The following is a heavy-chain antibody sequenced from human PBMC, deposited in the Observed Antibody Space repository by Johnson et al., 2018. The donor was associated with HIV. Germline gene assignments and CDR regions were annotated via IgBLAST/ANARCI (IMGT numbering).Heavy chain of an antibody. CDR3: VRDDYAFHI. V-gene: IGHV3-9*01. CDR2: ISWNSGSI. CDR1: GFTFDDYA. Sequence: VESGGGLVQPGGSLRLSCAASGFTFDDYAMHWVRQAPGKGLEWVSGISWNSGSIGYADSVKGRFTISRDNAKNSLYLQMNSLRADDTAVYYCVRDDYAFHIWGQGTVVTVSS. J-gene: IGHJ3*02.